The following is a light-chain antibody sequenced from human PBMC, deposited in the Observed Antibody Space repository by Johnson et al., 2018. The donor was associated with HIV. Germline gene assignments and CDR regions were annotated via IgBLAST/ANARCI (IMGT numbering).Light chain of an antibody. CDR1: SSNIGNNY. Sequence: VLTQPPSVSAAPGQRVTISCSGSSSNIGNNYVSWYQHLPGTAPKLLIYDNNKRPSGLPDRFSGSKSGTSATLGITGLQTGDEADYYCGTWDSSLSAGVFGTGTKVTVL. V-gene: IGLV1-51*01. J-gene: IGLJ1*01. CDR3: GTWDSSLSAGV. CDR2: DNN.